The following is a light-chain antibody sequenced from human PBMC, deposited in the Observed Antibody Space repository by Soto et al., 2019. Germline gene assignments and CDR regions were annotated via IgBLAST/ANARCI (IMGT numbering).Light chain of an antibody. J-gene: IGKJ3*01. Sequence: EIVLTQSPATLSLSPGERATLSCRPSQSVSNYLAWYQQKPGQAPRLLIYDVTNRATGIPARFSGSGSGTDFTLTISSLEPEDFAVYYCQSLFTFGPGTKVDIK. CDR1: QSVSNY. CDR3: QSLFT. V-gene: IGKV3-11*01. CDR2: DVT.